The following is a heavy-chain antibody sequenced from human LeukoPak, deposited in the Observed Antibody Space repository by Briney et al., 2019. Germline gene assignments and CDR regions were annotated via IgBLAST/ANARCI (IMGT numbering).Heavy chain of an antibody. CDR1: GFTFSSFT. CDR3: TARLRNHFDY. Sequence: GGSLRLSCATSGFTFSSFTMNWVRQAPGKGLEWVSTISDGSRDTHYAGSVKGRFTISRDDSQNIVYLQMDSLRAEDTALYYCTARLRNHFDYWGQGTQVTVSS. D-gene: IGHD5-12*01. CDR2: ISDGSRDT. J-gene: IGHJ4*02. V-gene: IGHV3-23*01.